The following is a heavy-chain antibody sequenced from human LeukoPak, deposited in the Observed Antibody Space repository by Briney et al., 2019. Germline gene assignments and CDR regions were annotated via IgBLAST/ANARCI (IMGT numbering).Heavy chain of an antibody. D-gene: IGHD3-22*01. CDR2: INPSGGST. CDR3: ARSSGYYSSLFYMHV. V-gene: IGHV1-46*01. CDR1: GYTFTSYY. J-gene: IGHJ6*03. Sequence: GASVKLPCKASGYTFTSYYMHWVRQAPGQGLEWMGIINPSGGSTSYAQKFQGRVTMTSDMSTSTVYMELSSLRSEDTAVYYCARSSGYYSSLFYMHVWGKGTTVTVSS.